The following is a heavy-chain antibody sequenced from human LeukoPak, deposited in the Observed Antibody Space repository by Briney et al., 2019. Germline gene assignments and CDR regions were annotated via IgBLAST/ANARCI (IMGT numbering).Heavy chain of an antibody. Sequence: GASVKVSCRASGYAFATYDINWVRQASGQGLEWLGWMNPNSGNTGYAQKFQGRVTMTRDTSTSTVYMELRSLTSEDTAVYFCARGEVCRDGDCYPPGRWGQGTLVTVSS. J-gene: IGHJ4*02. CDR1: GYAFATYD. V-gene: IGHV1-8*01. CDR3: ARGEVCRDGDCYPPGR. CDR2: MNPNSGNT. D-gene: IGHD2-21*02.